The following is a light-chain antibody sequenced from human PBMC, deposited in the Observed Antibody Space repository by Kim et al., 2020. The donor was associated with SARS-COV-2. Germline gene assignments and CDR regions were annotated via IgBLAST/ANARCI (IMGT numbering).Light chain of an antibody. Sequence: GQSITISCTGTSSGVGGYNVVSWYRLHPGKAPKLMIYDVSKRPSGVSDRFSGSKSGNTASLTVSGLQAEDEADYYCSSYTSSSSYVFGNGTKVTVL. CDR1: SSGVGGYNV. CDR2: DVS. CDR3: SSYTSSSSYV. J-gene: IGLJ1*01. V-gene: IGLV2-14*04.